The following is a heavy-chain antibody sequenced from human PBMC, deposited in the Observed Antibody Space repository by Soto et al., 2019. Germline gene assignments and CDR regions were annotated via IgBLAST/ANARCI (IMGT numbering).Heavy chain of an antibody. CDR1: GGSISSYY. Sequence: QVQLQESGPGLVKPSETLSLTCTVSGGSISSYYWSWIRQPPGKGLEWIGYIYYSGSTNYNPSLKSRVTISVDTSKNQFSLKLSSVNAADTAVYYCARDTYGSGRSGFDPWGQGTLVTVSS. J-gene: IGHJ5*02. D-gene: IGHD3-10*01. V-gene: IGHV4-59*01. CDR2: IYYSGST. CDR3: ARDTYGSGRSGFDP.